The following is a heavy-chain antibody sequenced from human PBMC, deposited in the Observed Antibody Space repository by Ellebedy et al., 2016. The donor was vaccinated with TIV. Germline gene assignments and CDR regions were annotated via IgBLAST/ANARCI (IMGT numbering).Heavy chain of an antibody. CDR2: INRDGSSA. V-gene: IGHV3-74*01. CDR1: GFTFSNYW. D-gene: IGHD6-19*01. J-gene: IGHJ4*02. CDR3: ARGGRDQWLIDY. Sequence: GESLKISCAASGFTFSNYWIHWVRQAPGKGLVWLSRINRDGSSANYADSVKGRFSISRDNSKNTLYVQMHSLRAEDTAVYYCARGGRDQWLIDYWGQGTLVTVSS.